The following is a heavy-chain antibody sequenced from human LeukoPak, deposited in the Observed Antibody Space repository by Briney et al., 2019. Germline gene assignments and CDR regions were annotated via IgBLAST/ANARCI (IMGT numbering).Heavy chain of an antibody. CDR1: GFTFSSYW. Sequence: PGGSLRLSCADSGFTFSSYWMHWVRQAPGKGLVWVSRINSDGSSTSYADSVKGRFTISRDNAKNTLYLQMNSLRADDTAVYYCARALAVAGTGGFDPWGQGTLVTVSS. D-gene: IGHD6-19*01. CDR2: INSDGSST. V-gene: IGHV3-74*01. J-gene: IGHJ5*02. CDR3: ARALAVAGTGGFDP.